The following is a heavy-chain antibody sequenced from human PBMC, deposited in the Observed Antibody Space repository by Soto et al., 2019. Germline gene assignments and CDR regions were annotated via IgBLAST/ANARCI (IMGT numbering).Heavy chain of an antibody. J-gene: IGHJ4*02. CDR1: GGSISSSSYY. D-gene: IGHD6-13*01. Sequence: PSETLSVTCTVSGGSISSSSYYWGWIRQPPGKGLEWIGSIYYSGSTYYNPSLKSRVTISVDTSKNQFSLKLSSVTAADTAVYYCARQWEQQLADYWGQGTLVTVSS. CDR2: IYYSGST. V-gene: IGHV4-39*01. CDR3: ARQWEQQLADY.